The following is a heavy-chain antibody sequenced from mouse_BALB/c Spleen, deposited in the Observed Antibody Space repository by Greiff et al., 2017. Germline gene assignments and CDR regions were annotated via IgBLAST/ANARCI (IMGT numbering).Heavy chain of an antibody. CDR3: ARETTVVATEAMDY. V-gene: IGHV2-9*02. CDR1: GFSLTSYG. D-gene: IGHD1-1*01. J-gene: IGHJ4*01. CDR2: IWAGGST. Sequence: VQLVESGPGLVAPSQSLSITCTVSGFSLTSYGVHWVRQPPGKGLEWLGVIWAGGSTNYNSALMSRLSISKDNSKSQVFVKMNSLQTDDTAMYYCARETTVVATEAMDYWGQGTSVTVSS.